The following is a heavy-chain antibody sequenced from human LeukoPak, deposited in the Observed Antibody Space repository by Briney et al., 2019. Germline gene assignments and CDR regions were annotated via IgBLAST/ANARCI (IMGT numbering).Heavy chain of an antibody. Sequence: SVNVSCKASGGTFSSYVISWVRQAAAQGLEWMGGIIPILGIANYEQKFQGRVTITADKSTSTAYMELSSLRSEDTAVYYCAREAVVVAAKDAFDIWGQGTMVTVSS. CDR2: IIPILGIA. J-gene: IGHJ3*02. D-gene: IGHD2-15*01. CDR3: AREAVVVAAKDAFDI. V-gene: IGHV1-69*04. CDR1: GGTFSSYV.